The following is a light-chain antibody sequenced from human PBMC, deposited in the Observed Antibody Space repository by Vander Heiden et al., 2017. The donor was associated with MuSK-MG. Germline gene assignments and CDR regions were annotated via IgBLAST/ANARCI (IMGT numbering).Light chain of an antibody. CDR2: EVS. V-gene: IGLV2-23*02. CDR3: CSYAGSSTPVV. Sequence: QSALTQPASVSGSPGQSITISCTGTSSDVGNYNLVSWYQQHPGKAPKLMIYEVSKWPSGVSNRFSGSKSGNTASLTISGLQADDGADYYCCSYAGSSTPVVFGGGTK. J-gene: IGLJ2*01. CDR1: SSDVGNYNL.